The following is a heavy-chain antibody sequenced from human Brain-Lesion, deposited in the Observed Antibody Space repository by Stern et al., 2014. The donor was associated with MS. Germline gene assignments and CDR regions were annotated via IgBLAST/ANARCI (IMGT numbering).Heavy chain of an antibody. CDR1: GYIFTGYY. CDR2: ITHNNGST. Sequence: VQLLESGAEVKKPGASVKVSCKTSGYIFTGYYIHWVRQAPGQGLEWLALITHNNGSTNDAPKFQGRSHLRKDTSHSTAYVELSSLTSDDTAVYYCARDQRGITIFGVVTDYYYLGMDVWGQGTTVTVSS. CDR3: ARDQRGITIFGVVTDYYYLGMDV. J-gene: IGHJ6*02. D-gene: IGHD3-3*01. V-gene: IGHV1-2*02.